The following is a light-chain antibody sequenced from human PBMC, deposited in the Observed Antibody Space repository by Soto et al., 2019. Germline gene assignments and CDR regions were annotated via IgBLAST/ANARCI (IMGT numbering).Light chain of an antibody. V-gene: IGKV1-39*01. CDR2: AAS. Sequence: DIQMTQSPSSLSASVGDRVTITCRASQSISSYLNWYQQKPGKAPKLLIYAASSLQSGVPSRFSGSGSGTEFTLTISSLQSEDFAVYYCQQYNNWWTFGQGTKVEIK. CDR3: QQYNNWWT. CDR1: QSISSY. J-gene: IGKJ1*01.